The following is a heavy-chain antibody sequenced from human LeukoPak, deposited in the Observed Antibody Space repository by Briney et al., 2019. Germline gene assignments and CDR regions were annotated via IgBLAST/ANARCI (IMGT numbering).Heavy chain of an antibody. CDR2: ITGRSDRT. CDR1: GFPFSRYW. CDR3: ASFATSVLIQDF. Sequence: GGSLRLSCAASGFPFSRYWMNWVRQAPGKGLVWVSSITGRSDRTYYVDSVKGRFTISRDNTKNSLYLQLNSLRAEDTAVYYCASFATSVLIQDFWGQGTLVTVSS. J-gene: IGHJ4*02. D-gene: IGHD4-23*01. V-gene: IGHV3-21*01.